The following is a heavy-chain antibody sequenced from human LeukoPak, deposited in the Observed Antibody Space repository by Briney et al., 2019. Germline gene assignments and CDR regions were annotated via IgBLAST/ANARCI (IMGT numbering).Heavy chain of an antibody. CDR2: VYYGGST. D-gene: IGHD3-16*01. J-gene: IGHJ6*03. Sequence: SETLSLTCTVSGGSINGPYWSWLRQPPGKGLEWIGDVYYGGSTHQNPSLKSRVTISVETSKNQFSLKLRSVTAADTAVYYCARVMGDLASLYHMDVWGKGTTVTVSS. CDR3: ARVMGDLASLYHMDV. V-gene: IGHV4-59*11. CDR1: GGSINGPY.